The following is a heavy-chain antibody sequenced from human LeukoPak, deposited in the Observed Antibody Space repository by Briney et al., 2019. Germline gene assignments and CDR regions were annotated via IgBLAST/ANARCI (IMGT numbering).Heavy chain of an antibody. CDR2: IYYSGST. Sequence: SETLSLTCTVSGGSISSYYWSWIRQPPGKGLEWIGYIYYSGSTNYNPSFKSRVTISVDTSKNQFSLKLSSVTAADTAVYYCARLGGSDRQHWGQGTLVTVSS. D-gene: IGHD1-26*01. CDR3: ARLGGSDRQH. V-gene: IGHV4-59*01. CDR1: GGSISSYY. J-gene: IGHJ1*01.